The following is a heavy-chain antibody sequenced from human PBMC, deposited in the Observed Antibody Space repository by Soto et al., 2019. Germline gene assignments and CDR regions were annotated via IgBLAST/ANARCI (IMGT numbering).Heavy chain of an antibody. CDR2: ISYDGSNK. CDR1: GFTFSSYG. D-gene: IGHD5-18*01. Sequence: GGSLRLSCAASGFTFSSYGMHWVRQAPGKGLEWVAVISYDGSNKYYADSVKGRFTISRDNSKSTLYLQMNSLRAEDTAVYYCAKVQERGYSYGYWYFDLWGRGTLVTVSS. J-gene: IGHJ2*01. CDR3: AKVQERGYSYGYWYFDL. V-gene: IGHV3-30*18.